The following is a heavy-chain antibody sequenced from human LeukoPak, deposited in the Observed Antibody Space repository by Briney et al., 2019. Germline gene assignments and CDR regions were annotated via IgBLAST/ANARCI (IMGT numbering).Heavy chain of an antibody. CDR2: ISSSGSTI. V-gene: IGHV3-11*04. Sequence: GGSLRLSCAASGFTFSNAWMSWVRQAPGKGLEWVSYISSSGSTIYYADSVKGRFTISRDNAKNSLYLQMNSLRAEDTAVYYCARDSLYYYDSSGYPQRFNYWGQGTLVTVSS. J-gene: IGHJ4*02. D-gene: IGHD3-22*01. CDR3: ARDSLYYYDSSGYPQRFNY. CDR1: GFTFSNAW.